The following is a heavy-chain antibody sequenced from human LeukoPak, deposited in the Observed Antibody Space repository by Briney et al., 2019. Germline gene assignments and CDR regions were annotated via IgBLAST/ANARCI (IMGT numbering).Heavy chain of an antibody. CDR3: AFPAHHWLVRGAFDI. D-gene: IGHD6-19*01. Sequence: PGGSLRLSCAASGFAFSSYGMSWVRQAPGKGLERVSDISGTGGNTYYAESVKGRFTISRDNSKNTLYLQMNSLRAEDTAIYYCAFPAHHWLVRGAFDIWGQGTMVTVSS. V-gene: IGHV3-23*01. CDR2: ISGTGGNT. J-gene: IGHJ3*02. CDR1: GFAFSSYG.